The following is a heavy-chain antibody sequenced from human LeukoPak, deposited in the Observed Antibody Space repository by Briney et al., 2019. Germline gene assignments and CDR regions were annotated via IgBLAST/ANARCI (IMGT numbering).Heavy chain of an antibody. Sequence: GGSLRPSCAASGFIVSSNYMSWVRQAPGKGLEWVSVIYSGGSTYYADSVRGRFTISRDSSKNTLSLQMNSVRAEDAAVYYRNWNYDYFDYWGQGTLVTVSS. CDR3: NWNYDYFDY. CDR2: IYSGGST. CDR1: GFIVSSNY. J-gene: IGHJ4*02. D-gene: IGHD1-7*01. V-gene: IGHV3-53*01.